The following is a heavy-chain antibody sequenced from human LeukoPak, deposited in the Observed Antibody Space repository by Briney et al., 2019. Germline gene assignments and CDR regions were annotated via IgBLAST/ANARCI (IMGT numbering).Heavy chain of an antibody. Sequence: GGSLRLSCAASGFTVSSNYMSWVRQAPGKGLEWVSSISGSGGSTYYADSVQGRFTISRDNSKNTLYLQMNSLRVEDTAVYYCAKDLLRWLAWGQGTLVPVSS. CDR1: GFTVSSNY. J-gene: IGHJ5*02. V-gene: IGHV3-23*01. D-gene: IGHD4-23*01. CDR2: ISGSGGST. CDR3: AKDLLRWLA.